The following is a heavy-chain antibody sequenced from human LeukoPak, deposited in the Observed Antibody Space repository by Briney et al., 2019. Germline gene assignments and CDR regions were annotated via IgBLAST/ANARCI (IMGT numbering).Heavy chain of an antibody. J-gene: IGHJ6*02. CDR3: ARSLGMYYYYGLDV. D-gene: IGHD7-27*01. V-gene: IGHV4-59*01. CDR2: IYYSGST. CDR1: GGSISSYF. Sequence: SETLSLTCTVSGGSISSYFWSWIRQPPGKGLEWIGYIYYSGSTNYNPSLKGRVTISVDTSKIQFSLKLSSVTAAGTAVYYCARSLGMYYYYGLDVWGQGTTVTVSS.